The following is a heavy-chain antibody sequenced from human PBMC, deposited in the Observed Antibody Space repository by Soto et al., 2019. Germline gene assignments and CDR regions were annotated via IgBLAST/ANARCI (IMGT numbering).Heavy chain of an antibody. Sequence: QVQLVQSGAEVKKPGSSVKVSCKASGGVFRNYAINWVRQAPGQGLEWMGGIIPVFGTADYPQKFQGRVTITADDSTTTAYMELTSLKTEDTAVDFCARDSWGSYSFDSWGQGTLVTVAS. CDR2: IIPVFGTA. J-gene: IGHJ5*01. CDR1: GGVFRNYA. V-gene: IGHV1-69*01. D-gene: IGHD1-26*01. CDR3: ARDSWGSYSFDS.